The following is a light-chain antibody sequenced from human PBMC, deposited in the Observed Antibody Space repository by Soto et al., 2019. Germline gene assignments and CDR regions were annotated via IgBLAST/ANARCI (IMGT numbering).Light chain of an antibody. CDR3: QQYNNWPPSII. J-gene: IGKJ5*01. CDR2: GAS. Sequence: VMTQSPDTLSVSPGERGTLSCRASESVSSNVAWYQQRPGQAPRLLIYGASTRATDTLVTFRGSGAGTVFTLTINGLQSEDLGVYYCQQYNNWPPSIIFGQGTRLEIK. CDR1: ESVSSN. V-gene: IGKV3-15*01.